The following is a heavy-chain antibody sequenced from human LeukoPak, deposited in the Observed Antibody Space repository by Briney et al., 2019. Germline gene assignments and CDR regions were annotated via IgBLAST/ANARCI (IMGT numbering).Heavy chain of an antibody. V-gene: IGHV4-34*01. Sequence: SETLSLTCAVYGGSFSGYYWSWIRQPPGKGLEWIGEINHSGSTNYNPSLKSRVTISVDTSKNQFSLKLSSVTAADTAVYYCARSIDSSGPGCFDLWGRGTLVTVSS. D-gene: IGHD3-22*01. CDR2: INHSGST. CDR1: GGSFSGYY. J-gene: IGHJ2*01. CDR3: ARSIDSSGPGCFDL.